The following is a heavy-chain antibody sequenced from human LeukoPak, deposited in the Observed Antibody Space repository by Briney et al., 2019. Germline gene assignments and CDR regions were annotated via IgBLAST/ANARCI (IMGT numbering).Heavy chain of an antibody. CDR1: GFTVSSNY. V-gene: IGHV3-66*01. CDR3: AKDHPDLLGYYYDSSGYYFDY. CDR2: IYSGGST. Sequence: GGSLRLSCAASGFTVSSNYMSWVRQAPGKGLEWVSVIYSGGSTYYADSVKGRFTISRDNSKNTLYLQVNSLRAEDTAVYYCAKDHPDLLGYYYDSSGYYFDYWGQGTLVTVSS. J-gene: IGHJ4*02. D-gene: IGHD3-22*01.